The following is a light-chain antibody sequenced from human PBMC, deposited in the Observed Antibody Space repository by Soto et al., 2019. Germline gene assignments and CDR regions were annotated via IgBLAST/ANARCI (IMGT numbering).Light chain of an antibody. J-gene: IGKJ2*01. Sequence: DIQMTKSPPTLSASVGDRVTITCRAIQTISTWMAWYQQKPGKAPKLLVYDASTLQSGVASRFSGSGSGTEFTLIISGLQPDDTATYYCQQYTNTKNPLMFGQGTKVDIK. V-gene: IGKV1-5*01. CDR1: QTISTW. CDR3: QQYTNTKNPLM. CDR2: DAS.